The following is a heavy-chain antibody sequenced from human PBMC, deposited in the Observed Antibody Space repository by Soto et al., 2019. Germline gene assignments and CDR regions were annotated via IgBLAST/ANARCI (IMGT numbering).Heavy chain of an antibody. J-gene: IGHJ6*02. CDR3: AQFGASLPAPSVLCLDA. CDR1: GFTFSNYA. CDR2: SVGSGGST. V-gene: IGHV3-23*01. Sequence: PGGSLRLSCTASGFTFSNYALNWVRQAPGKGLEWVAASVGSGGSTYDADSVKGRFTISRDNSKSTLFLQMNNLRAEDAAVYYCAQFGASLPAPSVLCLDAQGHVTTVTIS. D-gene: IGHD3-16*01.